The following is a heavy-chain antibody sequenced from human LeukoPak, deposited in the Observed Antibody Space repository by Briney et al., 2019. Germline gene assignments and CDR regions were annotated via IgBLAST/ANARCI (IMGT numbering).Heavy chain of an antibody. Sequence: GGSLRLSCAASGFTFSSYWMSWVRQAPGKGLEWAANIKQDGSEKYYVDSVKGRFTISRDNAKNSLYLQMNSLRAEDTAVYYCVRGGPAAIVDPWGQGTLVTVSS. D-gene: IGHD2-2*02. V-gene: IGHV3-7*01. J-gene: IGHJ5*02. CDR1: GFTFSSYW. CDR2: IKQDGSEK. CDR3: VRGGPAAIVDP.